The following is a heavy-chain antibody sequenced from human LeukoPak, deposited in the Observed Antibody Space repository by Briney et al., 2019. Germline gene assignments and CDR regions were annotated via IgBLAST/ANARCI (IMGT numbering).Heavy chain of an antibody. D-gene: IGHD6-6*01. J-gene: IGHJ4*02. V-gene: IGHV1-69*13. CDR2: IIPIFGTA. CDR3: ARDRTIAARQIPLGY. CDR1: GGTFSSYA. Sequence: SVKVSCKASGGTFSSYAISWVRQAPGQGLEWMGGIIPIFGTANYAQKFQGRVTITADESTSTAYMELSSLRSEDTAVYYCARDRTIAARQIPLGYWGQGTLVTVSS.